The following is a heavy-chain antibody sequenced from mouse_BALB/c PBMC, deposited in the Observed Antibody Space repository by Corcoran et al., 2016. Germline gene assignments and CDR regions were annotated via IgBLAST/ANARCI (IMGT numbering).Heavy chain of an antibody. CDR2: INTYTGEP. Sequence: QIQLVQSGPELKKPGETVKISCKASGYTFTNYGMNWVKQAPGKGLKWMGWINTYTGEPTYVDDFKGRFVFSLETSASTAYLQINNLKNEDTATYFGARRSTAHYYAMDYWGQGTSVTVSS. CDR3: ARRSTAHYYAMDY. D-gene: IGHD1-2*01. V-gene: IGHV9-3-1*01. CDR1: GYTFTNYG. J-gene: IGHJ4*01.